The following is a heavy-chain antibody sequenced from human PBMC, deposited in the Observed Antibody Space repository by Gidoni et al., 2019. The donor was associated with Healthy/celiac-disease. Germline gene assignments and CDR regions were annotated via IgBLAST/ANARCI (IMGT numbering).Heavy chain of an antibody. CDR3: ARGRYSGYDFDY. J-gene: IGHJ4*02. Sequence: QVQLQESGPGLVKPSQTLSLTCTVSGGSLSSGGYSWSWIRQHPGKGLEWIGYIYYSGSTYYNPSLKSRVTISVDTSKNQFSLKLSSVTAADTAVYYCARGRYSGYDFDYWGQGTLVTVSS. CDR2: IYYSGST. V-gene: IGHV4-31*03. CDR1: GGSLSSGGYS. D-gene: IGHD5-12*01.